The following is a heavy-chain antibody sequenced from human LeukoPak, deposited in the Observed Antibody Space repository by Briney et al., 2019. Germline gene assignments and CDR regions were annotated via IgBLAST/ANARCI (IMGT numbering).Heavy chain of an antibody. Sequence: ASVKVSCKASGYTFTSYGISWVRQAPGQGLEWMGWISGYNGNTNYVQKLQGRVTMTTDTSTSTAYMELRSLRSDDTAVYYCARAGGYDDYYYYYGMDVWGQGTTVTVSS. CDR1: GYTFTSYG. V-gene: IGHV1-18*01. D-gene: IGHD5-12*01. CDR3: ARAGGYDDYYYYYGMDV. CDR2: ISGYNGNT. J-gene: IGHJ6*02.